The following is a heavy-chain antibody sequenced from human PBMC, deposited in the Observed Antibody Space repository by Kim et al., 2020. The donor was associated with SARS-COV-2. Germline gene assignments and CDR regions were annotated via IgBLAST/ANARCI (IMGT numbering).Heavy chain of an antibody. D-gene: IGHD3-10*01. CDR3: TRVPPDPGSYYDAFDI. J-gene: IGHJ3*02. CDR2: IRSKANSYAT. Sequence: GGSLRLSCAASGFIFTDSAMHWVRQASGKGLEWVGRIRSKANSYATAYAASLKGRFTISSDDSKNTAYLQLNSLATEDTAVYYCTRVPPDPGSYYDAFDIWGQGTMVTVSS. V-gene: IGHV3-73*01. CDR1: GFIFTDSA.